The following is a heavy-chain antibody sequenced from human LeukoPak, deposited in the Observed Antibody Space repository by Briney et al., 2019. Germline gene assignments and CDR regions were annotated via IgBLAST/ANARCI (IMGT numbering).Heavy chain of an antibody. CDR1: GFTFSNYD. D-gene: IGHD1-26*01. Sequence: GGSLRLSCAASGFTFSNYDMHWVRQTPGKGLEWVAFIQYNGGYKYYADSVRGRFTISRDNSRSTLDLQMNSLTAEDTALYYCAKEWNSGSYSRGYLDYWGQGTLVTVSS. CDR3: AKEWNSGSYSRGYLDY. J-gene: IGHJ4*02. V-gene: IGHV3-30*02. CDR2: IQYNGGYK.